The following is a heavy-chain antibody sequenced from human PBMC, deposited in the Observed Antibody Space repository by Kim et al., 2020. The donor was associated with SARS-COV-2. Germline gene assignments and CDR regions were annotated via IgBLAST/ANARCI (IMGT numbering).Heavy chain of an antibody. D-gene: IGHD3-16*02. J-gene: IGHJ5*02. V-gene: IGHV1-69*04. CDR3: TRDWDDRGVMVDL. Sequence: TSAQQFRGRITITADTPTSTAHMELSSLSSEDTAVYYCTRDWDDRGVMVDLWGQGTLVTVSS.